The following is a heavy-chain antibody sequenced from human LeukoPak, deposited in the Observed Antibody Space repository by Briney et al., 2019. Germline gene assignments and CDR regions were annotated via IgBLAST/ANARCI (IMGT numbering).Heavy chain of an antibody. CDR2: INHSGST. D-gene: IGHD3-10*01. CDR3: ARGRGGSYYGSGSNYKAWYFDL. CDR1: GGSFSGYY. V-gene: IGHV4-34*01. Sequence: SETLSLTCAVYGGSFSGYYWSWIRQPPGKGLEWVGEINHSGSTNYNPSLKSRVTISVDTSKNQFSLKLSSVTAADTAVYYCARGRGGSYYGSGSNYKAWYFDLWGRGTLVTVSS. J-gene: IGHJ2*01.